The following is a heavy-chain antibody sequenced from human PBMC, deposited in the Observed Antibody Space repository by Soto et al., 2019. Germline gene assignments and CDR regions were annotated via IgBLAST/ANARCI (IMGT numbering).Heavy chain of an antibody. CDR2: IYAAGAT. CDR3: ARDDSFLGAPFHY. CDR1: GFTVSSSS. D-gene: IGHD3-16*01. V-gene: IGHV3-53*02. Sequence: EVELVETGGGLIQPEGSLRLSCAASGFTVSSSSMSWVRQAPGKGLEWVSLIYAAGATYYGDSVKGRFTISRDTSKNTLSLQMTSLRADDTAVYYCARDDSFLGAPFHYWGQGTLVTVSS. J-gene: IGHJ4*02.